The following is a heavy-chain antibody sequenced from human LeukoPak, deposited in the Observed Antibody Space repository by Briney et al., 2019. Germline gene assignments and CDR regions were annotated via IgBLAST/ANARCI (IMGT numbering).Heavy chain of an antibody. V-gene: IGHV1-8*01. CDR2: MSPNSGNT. Sequence: ASVKVSCKASGYTFTGYDINWVRQATGQGFEWTGWMSPNSGNTGYAQKFQGRVTMTRDTSISTAYMELSTLSSEDTAVYYCARALSGCVLCFDYWGQGSLVTVSS. CDR3: ARALSGCVLCFDY. D-gene: IGHD6-19*01. J-gene: IGHJ4*02. CDR1: GYTFTGYD.